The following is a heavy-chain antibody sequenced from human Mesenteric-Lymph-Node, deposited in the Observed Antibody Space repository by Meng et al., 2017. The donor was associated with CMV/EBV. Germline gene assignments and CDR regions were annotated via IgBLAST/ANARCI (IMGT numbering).Heavy chain of an antibody. CDR1: GYTFIAYY. CDR2: INPINGGT. V-gene: IGHV1-2*02. D-gene: IGHD6-13*01. Sequence: SCKASGYTFIAYYIHWVRQAPGQGPEWMGSINPINGGTSYPQNFQGRVTMTRDTSITTAYMELSSLRSDDTAVYYCATEASAGGIDYWGQGTLVTVSS. J-gene: IGHJ4*02. CDR3: ATEASAGGIDY.